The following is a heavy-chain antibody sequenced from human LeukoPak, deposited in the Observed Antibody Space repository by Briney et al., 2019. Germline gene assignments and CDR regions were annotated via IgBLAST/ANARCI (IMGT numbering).Heavy chain of an antibody. CDR2: IYSGGAT. V-gene: IGHV3-53*01. Sequence: GGSLRLSCAASGFDVGRSYMTWVRQAPGKGLEWVPFIYSGGATYYADSVRGRFTISRDSSKNTLYLQMNSLRVEDTAVYYCAKGRAVRGYCSSTSCYFPADYWGQGTLVTVSS. CDR1: GFDVGRSY. D-gene: IGHD2-2*01. CDR3: AKGRAVRGYCSSTSCYFPADY. J-gene: IGHJ4*02.